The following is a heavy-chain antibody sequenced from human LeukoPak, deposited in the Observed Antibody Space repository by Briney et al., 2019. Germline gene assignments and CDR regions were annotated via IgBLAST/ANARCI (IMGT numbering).Heavy chain of an antibody. J-gene: IGHJ4*02. D-gene: IGHD3-10*01. Sequence: GASVKVSCKASGYTFTGYYMHWVRQATGQGLEWMGWMNPNSGNTGYAQKFQGRVTMTRNTSISTAYMELSSLRAEDTAVYYCARHYYGSGSVDYWGQGTLVTVSS. CDR3: ARHYYGSGSVDY. CDR2: MNPNSGNT. V-gene: IGHV1-8*02. CDR1: GYTFTGYY.